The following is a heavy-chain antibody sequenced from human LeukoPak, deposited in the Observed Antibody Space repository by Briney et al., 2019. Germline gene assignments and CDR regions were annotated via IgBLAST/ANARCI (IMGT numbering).Heavy chain of an antibody. CDR3: AREVGYCSSTSCSAVMDV. V-gene: IGHV4-59*01. CDR1: GGSISSYY. J-gene: IGHJ6*02. Sequence: PSETLSLTCTVSGGSISSYYWSWIRQPPGKGLEWIGYIYYSGSTNYNPSLKSRVTISVDTSKNQFSLKLSSATAADTAVYYCAREVGYCSSTSCSAVMDVWGQGTTVTVSS. D-gene: IGHD2-2*01. CDR2: IYYSGST.